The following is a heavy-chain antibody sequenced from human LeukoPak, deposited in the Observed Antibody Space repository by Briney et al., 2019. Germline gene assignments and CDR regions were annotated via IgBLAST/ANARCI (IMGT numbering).Heavy chain of an antibody. CDR3: ARGGGYNLDY. CDR1: GGSNSSSSYY. Sequence: PSETLSLTCTVSGGSNSSSSYYWGWIRQPPGKGLEWIGSIYYSGSTYYNPSLKSRVTISVDTSKNQFSLKLSSVTAADTAVYYCARGGGYNLDYWGQGTLVTVSS. CDR2: IYYSGST. V-gene: IGHV4-39*07. J-gene: IGHJ4*02. D-gene: IGHD5-18*01.